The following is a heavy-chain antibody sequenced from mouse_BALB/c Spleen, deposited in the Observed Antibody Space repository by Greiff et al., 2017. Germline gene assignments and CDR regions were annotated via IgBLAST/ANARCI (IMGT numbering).Heavy chain of an antibody. CDR1: GFTFSSYY. J-gene: IGHJ1*01. D-gene: IGHD2-14*01. V-gene: IGHV5-6-2*01. CDR3: ARQSRYDVYWYFDV. Sequence: EVKLMESGGGLVKLGGSLKLSCAASGFTFSSYYMSWVRQTPEKRLELVAAINSNGGSTYYPDTVKGRFTISRDNAKNTLYLQMSSLKSEDTALYYCARQSRYDVYWYFDVWGAGTTVTVSS. CDR2: INSNGGST.